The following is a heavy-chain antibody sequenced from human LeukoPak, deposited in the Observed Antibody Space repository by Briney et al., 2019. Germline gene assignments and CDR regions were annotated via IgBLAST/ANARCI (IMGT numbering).Heavy chain of an antibody. J-gene: IGHJ4*02. V-gene: IGHV4-4*02. D-gene: IGHD4-17*01. CDR2: IYHTGST. CDR3: ARGGHGDGLFDY. Sequence: SETLYLTCAVSGGSISSNNWWSWVRQPPGRGLEWIADIYHTGSTNYSPSLKSRVTISVDKSKNQFSLKLSSVTAADTAVYYCARGGHGDGLFDYWGQGTLVTVSS. CDR1: GGSISSNNW.